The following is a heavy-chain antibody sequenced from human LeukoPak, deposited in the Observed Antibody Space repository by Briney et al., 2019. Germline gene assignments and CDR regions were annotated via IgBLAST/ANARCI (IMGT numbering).Heavy chain of an antibody. CDR1: GLTFSSYA. CDR2: ISGGGGST. D-gene: IGHD3-22*01. CDR3: TRDKPTTMILDY. V-gene: IGHV3-23*01. Sequence: GGSLRLSCAASGLTFSSYAMSWVRQAPGKGLEWVSGISGGGGSTYYADSVKGRFTISRDNSKNTVYLQMNRLRAEDTAVYYCTRDKPTTMILDYWGQGTLVTVSS. J-gene: IGHJ4*02.